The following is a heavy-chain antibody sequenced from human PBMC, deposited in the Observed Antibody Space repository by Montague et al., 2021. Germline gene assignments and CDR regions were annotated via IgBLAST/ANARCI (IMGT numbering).Heavy chain of an antibody. D-gene: IGHD6-19*01. V-gene: IGHV4-34*01. CDR3: ARGLFGTVNGQYSGGWYYFDX. CDR2: INHSGSA. Sequence: SETLSLTCGLSGGSLSGYYWSWSRQTPGKGLEWIGNINHSGSAKYNPSLKNRVSISVGTSNNQFFLDLTSVTAADTAMYFCARGLFGTVNGQYSGGWYYFDXWGQGTMVTVSS. CDR1: GGSLSGYY. J-gene: IGHJ4*02.